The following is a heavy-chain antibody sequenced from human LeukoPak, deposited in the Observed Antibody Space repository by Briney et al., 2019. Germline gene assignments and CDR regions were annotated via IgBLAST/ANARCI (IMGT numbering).Heavy chain of an antibody. D-gene: IGHD3-9*01. Sequence: GGSLRLSCAASGFTFSDYYMSWIRQAPGKGLEWVSYISRSGSTIYYADSVKGRFTISRDNAKNSLYLQMNSLRAEDTAVYYCARDPSGSKYYDILAYYFDYWGQGTLVTVSS. CDR1: GFTFSDYY. J-gene: IGHJ4*02. CDR2: ISRSGSTI. V-gene: IGHV3-11*01. CDR3: ARDPSGSKYYDILAYYFDY.